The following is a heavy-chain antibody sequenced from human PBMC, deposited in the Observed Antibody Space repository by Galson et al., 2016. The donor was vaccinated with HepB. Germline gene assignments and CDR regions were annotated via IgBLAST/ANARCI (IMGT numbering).Heavy chain of an antibody. Sequence: SLRLSCAASEFTFSISWMTWLRQAPGKGLEWVATINQDGSERYYVDSVKGRFTISRDDPKNSLFLQMNILRVEDTAVYYCARGGGTAVARGGGQYFDYWGQGTLVSVSS. CDR2: INQDGSER. CDR3: ARGGGTAVARGGGQYFDY. CDR1: EFTFSISW. D-gene: IGHD3-10*01. J-gene: IGHJ4*02. V-gene: IGHV3-7*01.